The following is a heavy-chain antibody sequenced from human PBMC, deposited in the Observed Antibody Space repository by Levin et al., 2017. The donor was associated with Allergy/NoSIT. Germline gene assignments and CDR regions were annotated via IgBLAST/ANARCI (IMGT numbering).Heavy chain of an antibody. CDR2: LKSKVDGGIT. D-gene: IGHD3-16*01. CDR1: GFIFSNAW. J-gene: IGHJ2*01. CDR3: ATGSLSFPGLNRYFDL. Sequence: PGGSLRLSCAASGFIFSNAWMSWVRQAPGKGLEWVGRLKSKVDGGITDYAAPVKGRFTISRDESKNTVYLQMNSLKTEDTAVYYCATGSLSFPGLNRYFDLWGRGTLVTVSS. V-gene: IGHV3-15*01.